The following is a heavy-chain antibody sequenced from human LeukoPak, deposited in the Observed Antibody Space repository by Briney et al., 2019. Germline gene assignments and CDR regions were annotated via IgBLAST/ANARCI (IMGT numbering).Heavy chain of an antibody. Sequence: SETLSLTCAVYGGSSSGYYWSWIRQPPGKGLEWIGEINHSGSTNYNPSLKSRVTISVDTSKNQFSLKLSSVTAADTAVYYCTRQQLVPGRAFDIWGHGTMVTVSS. J-gene: IGHJ3*02. CDR3: TRQQLVPGRAFDI. D-gene: IGHD6-13*01. V-gene: IGHV4-34*01. CDR2: INHSGST. CDR1: GGSSSGYY.